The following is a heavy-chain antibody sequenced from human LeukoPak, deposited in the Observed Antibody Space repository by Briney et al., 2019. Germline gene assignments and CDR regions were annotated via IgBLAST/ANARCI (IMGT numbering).Heavy chain of an antibody. CDR2: ISPTGSTT. V-gene: IGHV3-74*01. CDR3: ARDIIVGATAFDY. CDR1: GFSFSGHW. Sequence: GGSLRLSCIASGFSFSGHWMHWARQLPGKGLVWVSRISPTGSTTSYADSVKGRFTISRDNAKNSLYLQMNSLRAEDTAVYYCARDIIVGATAFDYWGQGTLVTVSS. D-gene: IGHD1-26*01. J-gene: IGHJ4*02.